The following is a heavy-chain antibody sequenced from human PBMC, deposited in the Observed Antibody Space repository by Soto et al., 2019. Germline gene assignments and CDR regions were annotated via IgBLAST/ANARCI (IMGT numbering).Heavy chain of an antibody. CDR3: TTLASTHFDS. J-gene: IGHJ4*02. CDR1: GGSISSPSYN. V-gene: IGHV4-39*01. D-gene: IGHD1-1*01. CDR2: FFFGGRT. Sequence: VQLQESGPGLLKPSETLSLTCTVSGGSISSPSYNWGWVRQPPGKGPECIGSFFFGGRTHYNPSLQGRLAISVDTARSQVSLVLTSVTAADTAVYYCTTLASTHFDSWGRGALVTVSS.